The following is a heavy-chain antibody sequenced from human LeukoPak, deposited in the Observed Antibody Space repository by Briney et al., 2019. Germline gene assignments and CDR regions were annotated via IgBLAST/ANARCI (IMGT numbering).Heavy chain of an antibody. V-gene: IGHV3-23*01. CDR1: GFTFSNYV. D-gene: IGHD4-11*01. CDR2: ISGSGGNT. J-gene: IGHJ3*02. CDR3: ANEYSKGDI. Sequence: GGSLRLSCAASGFTFSNYVMSWVRQAPGKGLEWVSAISGSGGNTYYADSVKGRFTVSRDNSKNTLYLQMNSLRAEDAAIYYCANEYSKGDIWGQGTMVTVSS.